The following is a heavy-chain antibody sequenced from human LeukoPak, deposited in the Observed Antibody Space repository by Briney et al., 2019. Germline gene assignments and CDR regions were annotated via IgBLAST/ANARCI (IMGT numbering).Heavy chain of an antibody. V-gene: IGHV1-18*01. CDR2: ISAYNGNT. J-gene: IGHJ4*02. D-gene: IGHD2-2*02. CDR1: GGTFISYA. Sequence: ASVKVSCKASGGTFISYAISWVRQAPGQGLEWMGWISAYNGNTNYAQKLQGRVTMTTDTSTSTAYMELRSLRSDDTAVYYCARGLYCSSTSCYNGYFDYWGQGTLVTVSS. CDR3: ARGLYCSSTSCYNGYFDY.